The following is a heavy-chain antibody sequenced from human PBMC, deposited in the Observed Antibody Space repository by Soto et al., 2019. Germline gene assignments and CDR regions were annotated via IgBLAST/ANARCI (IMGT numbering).Heavy chain of an antibody. CDR1: GDTFSSFA. V-gene: IGHV1-69*12. J-gene: IGHJ6*02. CDR3: ARDKDREQLGGNYYYALDV. CDR2: IIPSFRTP. D-gene: IGHD1-1*01. Sequence: QGQLVQSGAEVKKPGSSVKVSCKASGDTFSSFAISWVRQAPGQGLEWMGGIIPSFRTPRYAQKFQGRVTITADEFTSTAYMELSSLTSEDTAVYYCARDKDREQLGGNYYYALDVWGQGTTVIVSS.